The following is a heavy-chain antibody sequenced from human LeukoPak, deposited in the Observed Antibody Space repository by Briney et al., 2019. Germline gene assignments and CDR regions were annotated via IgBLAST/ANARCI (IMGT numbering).Heavy chain of an antibody. Sequence: PGGSLRLSCAASGFTVSKNYMTWVRQAPEKGLEWVSVIYGGGSTYYADSVKGRFTISRDNSKNTLFLQMNSLRAEDTAIYYCADLPVVTAVTGAFHIWGQGTMVTVSS. CDR3: ADLPVVTAVTGAFHI. J-gene: IGHJ3*02. D-gene: IGHD2-21*02. V-gene: IGHV3-53*01. CDR2: IYGGGST. CDR1: GFTVSKNY.